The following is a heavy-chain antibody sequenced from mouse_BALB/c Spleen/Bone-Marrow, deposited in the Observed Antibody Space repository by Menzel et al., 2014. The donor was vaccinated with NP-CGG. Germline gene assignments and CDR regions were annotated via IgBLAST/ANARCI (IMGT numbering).Heavy chain of an antibody. D-gene: IGHD2-14*01. J-gene: IGHJ4*01. Sequence: QVQLQQPGAELVRPGSSVKISCKASGYALSSYWMNWVKQRPGQGLEWIGQIYPGDGDTNYNGNFKDKATLTVDRSSSTAFMQLSSLTSEDSAVYFCARWYRDPHFAMDYWGPGTSVTVSS. CDR3: ARWYRDPHFAMDY. V-gene: IGHV1-80*01. CDR2: IYPGDGDT. CDR1: GYALSSYW.